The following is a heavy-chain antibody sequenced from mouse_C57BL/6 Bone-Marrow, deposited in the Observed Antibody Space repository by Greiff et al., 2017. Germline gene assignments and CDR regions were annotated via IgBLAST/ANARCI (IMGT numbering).Heavy chain of an antibody. D-gene: IGHD2-3*01. CDR2: IYPRSGNT. CDR1: GYTFTSYG. CDR3: ARYGYYGYYAMDY. Sequence: QVHVKQSGAELARPGASVKLSCKASGYTFTSYGISWVKQRTGQGLEWIGEIYPRSGNTYYNEKFKGKATLTADKSSSTAYMELRSLTSEDSAVYFCARYGYYGYYAMDYWGQGTSVTVSS. J-gene: IGHJ4*01. V-gene: IGHV1-81*01.